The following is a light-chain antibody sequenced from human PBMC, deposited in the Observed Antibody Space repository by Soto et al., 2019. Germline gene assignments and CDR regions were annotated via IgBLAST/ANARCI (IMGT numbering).Light chain of an antibody. Sequence: ETVLTQSPATQSLSPGERATLSCRASQSDSNYLAWYQQKRGQAPRLLIYDASNRATGIPARFSVSVSGTDCTLTIDHLQNADVSVYYCQLRTKWPIAFGQGTRLEIK. CDR1: QSDSNY. V-gene: IGKV3-11*01. CDR2: DAS. CDR3: QLRTKWPIA. J-gene: IGKJ5*01.